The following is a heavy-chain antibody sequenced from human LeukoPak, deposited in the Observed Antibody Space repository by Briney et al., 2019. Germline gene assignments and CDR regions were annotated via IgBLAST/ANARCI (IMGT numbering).Heavy chain of an antibody. CDR3: ASPTPGIAAAGRWYYFDY. D-gene: IGHD6-13*01. CDR2: IIPILGTA. Sequence: SVKVSCKASGGTFSSYAISWVRQAPGQGLEWMGRIIPILGTANYAQKFQGRVTITADKSTSTAYMELSSLRSEDTAVYYCASPTPGIAAAGRWYYFDYWGQGTLVTVSS. V-gene: IGHV1-69*04. CDR1: GGTFSSYA. J-gene: IGHJ4*02.